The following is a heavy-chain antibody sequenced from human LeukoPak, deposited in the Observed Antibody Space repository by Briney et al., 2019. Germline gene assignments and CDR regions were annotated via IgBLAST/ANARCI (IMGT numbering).Heavy chain of an antibody. CDR1: GFTVSSNY. J-gene: IGHJ6*02. Sequence: GGSLRLSCAASGFTVSSNYMSWVRQAPGKGLEWVAVIWYDGSNKYYADSVKGRFTISRDNSKNTLYLQMNSLRAEDTAVYYCARDPYDYYDSSGYVGYYYGMDVWGQGTTVTVSS. CDR3: ARDPYDYYDSSGYVGYYYGMDV. V-gene: IGHV3-33*08. D-gene: IGHD3-22*01. CDR2: IWYDGSNK.